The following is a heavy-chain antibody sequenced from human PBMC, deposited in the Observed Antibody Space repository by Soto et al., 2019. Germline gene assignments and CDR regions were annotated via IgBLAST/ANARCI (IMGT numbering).Heavy chain of an antibody. D-gene: IGHD6-19*01. Sequence: PGGSLRLSCAASGFTFDDYAMHWVRQAPGKGLEWVSGISWNSGSIGYADSVKGRFTISRDNAKNSLYLQMNSLRAEDTALYYCAKYRIGGWYDSYFDYWGQGTLVTVSS. CDR1: GFTFDDYA. CDR2: ISWNSGSI. CDR3: AKYRIGGWYDSYFDY. J-gene: IGHJ4*02. V-gene: IGHV3-9*01.